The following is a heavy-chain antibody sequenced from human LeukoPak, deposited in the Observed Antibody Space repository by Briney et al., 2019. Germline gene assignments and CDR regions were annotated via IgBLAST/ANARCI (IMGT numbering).Heavy chain of an antibody. D-gene: IGHD6-19*01. CDR3: ARDSYSSGWLYYFDY. V-gene: IGHV1-69*05. J-gene: IGHJ4*02. CDR1: GGTFSSYA. CDR2: IIPIFGTA. Sequence: GASVKVSCKASGGTFSSYAISWARQAPGQGLEWMGGIIPIFGTANYAQKFQGRVTITTDGSTSTAYMELSSLRSEDTAVYYCARDSYSSGWLYYFDYWGQGTLVTVSS.